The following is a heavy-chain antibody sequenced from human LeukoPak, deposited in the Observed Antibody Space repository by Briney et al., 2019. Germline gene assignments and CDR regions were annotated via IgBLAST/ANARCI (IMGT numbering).Heavy chain of an antibody. V-gene: IGHV3-23*01. D-gene: IGHD5-24*01. Sequence: PGGSLRLSCAASGFTFSSYGMNWVRQAPGKGLEWLSGISGSGGTTYYADSVKGRFTVYRDNAKNSLYLQMNSLRAEDTAFYYCVKDKLGGRDASYTFFDYWGQGTLVTVSS. CDR1: GFTFSSYG. CDR3: VKDKLGGRDASYTFFDY. CDR2: ISGSGGTT. J-gene: IGHJ4*02.